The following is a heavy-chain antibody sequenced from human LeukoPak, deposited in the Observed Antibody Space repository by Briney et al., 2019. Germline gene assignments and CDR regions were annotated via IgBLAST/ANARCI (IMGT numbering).Heavy chain of an antibody. D-gene: IGHD3-16*01. Sequence: GGSLRLSCEVSGFPFSNLEWGWARQAPGKGLEWVSFISESGSTTYYADSVRGRFTISRDNAKNSLHLQMSSLGAEDTAVYHCARVPSSLWSPGSFAYNNWGLGTLVTVAS. V-gene: IGHV3-48*03. J-gene: IGHJ4*02. CDR3: ARVPSSLWSPGSFAYNN. CDR2: ISESGSTT. CDR1: GFPFSNLE.